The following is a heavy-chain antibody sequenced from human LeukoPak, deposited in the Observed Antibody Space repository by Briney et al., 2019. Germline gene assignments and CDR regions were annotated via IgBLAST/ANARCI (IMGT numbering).Heavy chain of an antibody. J-gene: IGHJ4*02. D-gene: IGHD3-9*01. CDR3: ASIQYYDILTGYYNY. Sequence: LSETLSLTCAVYGGSFSGYYWSWIRQPPGKGLEWIGEINHSGSTNYNPSLKSRVTISVDTSKNQFSLKLSSVTAADTAVYYCASIQYYDILTGYYNYWGQGTLVTVSS. V-gene: IGHV4-34*01. CDR2: INHSGST. CDR1: GGSFSGYY.